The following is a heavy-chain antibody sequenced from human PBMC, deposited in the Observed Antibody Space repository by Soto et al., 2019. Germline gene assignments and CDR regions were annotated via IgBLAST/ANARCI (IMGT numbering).Heavy chain of an antibody. CDR1: GGSFSGYY. V-gene: IGHV4-34*09. D-gene: IGHD2-8*01. Sequence: SETLSLTCAVYGGSFSGYYWSWIRQPPGKGLEWIGEIYYSGSTYYNPSLKSRVTISVDTFKNQFSLKLSSVTAADTVVYYCARVYCTNGVCYLDYWGQGTLVTVSS. CDR2: IYYSGST. CDR3: ARVYCTNGVCYLDY. J-gene: IGHJ4*02.